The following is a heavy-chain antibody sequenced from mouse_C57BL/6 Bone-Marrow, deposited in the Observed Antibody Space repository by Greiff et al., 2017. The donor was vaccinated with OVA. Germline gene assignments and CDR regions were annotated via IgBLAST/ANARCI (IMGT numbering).Heavy chain of an antibody. V-gene: IGHV1-81*01. CDR3: ARSPLYYSNYYFDY. CDR2: IYPRSGNT. D-gene: IGHD2-5*01. J-gene: IGHJ2*01. Sequence: QVQLKESGAELARPGASVKLSCKASGYTFTSYGISWVKQRTGQGLEWIGEIYPRSGNTYYNEKFKGQATLTADKSSSTAYMELRSLTSEDSAVYFCARSPLYYSNYYFDYWGQGTTLTVSS. CDR1: GYTFTSYG.